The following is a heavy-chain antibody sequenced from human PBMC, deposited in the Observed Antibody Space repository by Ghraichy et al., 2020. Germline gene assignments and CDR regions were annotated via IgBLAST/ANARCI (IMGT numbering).Heavy chain of an antibody. CDR1: GFTFSNAW. V-gene: IGHV3-15*01. CDR3: TTDGAPRYCSSTSCYVRVGYSYDTTVY. J-gene: IGHJ4*02. D-gene: IGHD2-2*01. Sequence: GESLRLSCAASGFTFSNAWMSWVRQAPGKGLEWVGRIKSKTDGGTTDYAAPVKGRFTISRDDSKNTLYLQMNSLKTEDTAVYYCTTDGAPRYCSSTSCYVRVGYSYDTTVYWSQGTLVTVSS. CDR2: IKSKTDGGTT.